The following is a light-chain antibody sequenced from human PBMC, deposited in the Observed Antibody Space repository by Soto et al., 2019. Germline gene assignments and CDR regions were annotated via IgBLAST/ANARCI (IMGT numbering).Light chain of an antibody. CDR2: EVT. Sequence: QSALTQPPSASGSPGQSVAISCTGTSSDVGGNNYVSWYQQHPGKAPKLMVYEVTKRPSGVPDRFSGSKSGNTASLTVSGLQAEDEADYYCSSYAGSNNVIFGGGTKVTDL. J-gene: IGLJ2*01. CDR3: SSYAGSNNVI. V-gene: IGLV2-8*01. CDR1: SSDVGGNNY.